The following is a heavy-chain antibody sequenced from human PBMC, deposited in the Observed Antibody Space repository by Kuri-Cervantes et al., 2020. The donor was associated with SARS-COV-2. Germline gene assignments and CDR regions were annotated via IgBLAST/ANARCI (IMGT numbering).Heavy chain of an antibody. Sequence: SETLSLTCSVSRGSISSTSYYGGWIRQPPGKGLEWIGGIYYLGNTFYNPSLNSRVTISVDTSKNQFSLKVNSVTAADTAVYYCSRQYVFRHLEWSNEMRSTYYMDVWGKGTTVTVSS. V-gene: IGHV4-39*01. CDR2: IYYLGNT. CDR1: RGSISSTSYY. CDR3: SRQYVFRHLEWSNEMRSTYYMDV. J-gene: IGHJ6*03. D-gene: IGHD3-3*01.